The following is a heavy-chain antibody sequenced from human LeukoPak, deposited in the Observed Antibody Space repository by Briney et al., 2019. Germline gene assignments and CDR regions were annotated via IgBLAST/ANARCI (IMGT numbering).Heavy chain of an antibody. D-gene: IGHD3-22*01. V-gene: IGHV1-2*02. CDR3: ARDAKGSNYYDSSGYYDY. J-gene: IGHJ4*02. Sequence: ASVKVSCKASGYTFTGYYMHWVRQAPGQGLEWMGWINPNSGGTNYAQKFQGRVTMTRDTSISTAYMELSRLRSDDTAVYYCARDAKGSNYYDSSGYYDYWGQGTLVTVSS. CDR2: INPNSGGT. CDR1: GYTFTGYY.